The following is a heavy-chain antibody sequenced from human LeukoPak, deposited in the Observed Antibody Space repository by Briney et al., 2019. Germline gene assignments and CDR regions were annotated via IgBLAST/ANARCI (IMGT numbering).Heavy chain of an antibody. D-gene: IGHD3-22*01. CDR2: INPSGGST. J-gene: IGHJ5*02. CDR1: GYTFTSYY. CDR3: ARGANYYDSSGYFWFDP. V-gene: IGHV1-46*01. Sequence: GASVKVSCKASGYTFTSYYMHWVRQAPGQGLEWMGIINPSGGSTSYAQKFQGRVTMTRDTSTSTVYMELSSLRSEDTAVYYCARGANYYDSSGYFWFDPWGQGTLVTVSS.